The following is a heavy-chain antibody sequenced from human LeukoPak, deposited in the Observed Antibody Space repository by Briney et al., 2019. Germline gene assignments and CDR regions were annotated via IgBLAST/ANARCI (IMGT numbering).Heavy chain of an antibody. CDR1: GFTVNNNY. D-gene: IGHD1-26*01. J-gene: IGHJ4*02. Sequence: GGSLRLSCAASGFTVNNNYMTWVRQAPGKGLGCVSLINSGDRTHYADSAKGRFTVSRDNSKNMIYLQMNNLRAEDTALYYCARGKSGSYTRPFDYWGQGTLVTVSS. CDR2: INSGDRT. CDR3: ARGKSGSYTRPFDY. V-gene: IGHV3-66*01.